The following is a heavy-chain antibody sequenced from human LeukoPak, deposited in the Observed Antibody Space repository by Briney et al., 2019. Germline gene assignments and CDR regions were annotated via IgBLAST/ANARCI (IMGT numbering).Heavy chain of an antibody. J-gene: IGHJ5*02. CDR3: ARAYGSGSLGFDP. CDR1: GYTLTSSD. Sequence: GASVKVSCKASGYTLTSSDINWVRQATGQGLEWMGWMNPNSGNAAYVQKFQGRVTMTRDTSISTAYMELSSLRSEDTAVYYCARAYGSGSLGFDPWGQGTLVTVSS. V-gene: IGHV1-8*01. D-gene: IGHD3-10*01. CDR2: MNPNSGNA.